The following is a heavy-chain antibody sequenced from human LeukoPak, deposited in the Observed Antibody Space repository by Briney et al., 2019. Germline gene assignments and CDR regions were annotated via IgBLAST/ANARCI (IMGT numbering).Heavy chain of an antibody. J-gene: IGHJ4*02. V-gene: IGHV3-21*04. D-gene: IGHD2-21*01. CDR1: GFTFSTYS. CDR3: AKFLPTHIVVANYYFDY. Sequence: GGSLRLSCAASGFTFSTYSMNWVRQAPGKGLEWVSSIGSYIYYADSVKGRFTISRDNAKNSLYLQMNSLRAEDTAVYYCAKFLPTHIVVANYYFDYWGQGTLVTVSS. CDR2: IGSYI.